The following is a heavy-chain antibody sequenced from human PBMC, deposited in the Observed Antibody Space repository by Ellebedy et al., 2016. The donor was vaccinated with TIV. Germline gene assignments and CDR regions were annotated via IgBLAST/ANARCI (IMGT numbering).Heavy chain of an antibody. CDR3: ARDFIAAAGGPWFDP. D-gene: IGHD6-13*01. V-gene: IGHV1-2*04. CDR2: INCNSGGT. CDR1: GYTFTGYY. J-gene: IGHJ5*02. Sequence: ASVKVSCKASGYTFTGYYLHWVRQAPGQGLEWMGWINCNSGGTNYAQEFQGWVTMTRDTSISTVYMELSRLRSDDTAVYYCARDFIAAAGGPWFDPWGQGTLVTVSS.